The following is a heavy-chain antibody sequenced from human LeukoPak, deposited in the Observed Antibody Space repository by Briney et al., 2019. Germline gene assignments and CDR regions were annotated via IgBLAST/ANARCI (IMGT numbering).Heavy chain of an antibody. D-gene: IGHD3-22*01. CDR3: ARHGIVVVMYFDY. V-gene: IGHV4-39*01. CDR1: GGSISSSSYY. Sequence: SETLSLTYTVSGGSISSSSYYWGWIRQPPGKGLEWIGSIYYSGSTYYNPSPKSRVTISVDTSKNQFSLKLSSVTAADTAVYYCARHGIVVVMYFDYWGQGTLVTVSS. CDR2: IYYSGST. J-gene: IGHJ4*02.